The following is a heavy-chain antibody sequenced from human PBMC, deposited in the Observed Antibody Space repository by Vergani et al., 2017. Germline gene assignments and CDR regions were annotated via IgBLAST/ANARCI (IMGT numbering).Heavy chain of an antibody. CDR2: ICHTEDT. Sequence: QVQLQESGPGLVKPPGTLSLTCAVSGDSISSNNCWTWVRQPPGKGLEWIGEICHTEDTKYSPSLKSRVSISVDTSKNQFSLKLSSVTAADMAVYYCARGQEYSSWGWFFDLWGRGTLVTVSS. CDR1: GDSISSNNC. D-gene: IGHD6-6*01. J-gene: IGHJ2*01. V-gene: IGHV4-4*03. CDR3: ARGQEYSSWGWFFDL.